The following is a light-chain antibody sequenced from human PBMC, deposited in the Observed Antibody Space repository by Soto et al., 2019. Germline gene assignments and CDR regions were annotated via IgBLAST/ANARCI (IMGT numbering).Light chain of an antibody. Sequence: AIQVTQSPSSLSASVGDRVTITCRTSQGIRSALGWYQQKPGKVPKLLIYAASTLQSGVPSRFSGSGSCRDFTLTISSLQPEDFATYYCLLDYAYFWAFGQGTKVDSK. CDR2: AAS. CDR3: LLDYAYFWA. CDR1: QGIRSA. V-gene: IGKV1-6*01. J-gene: IGKJ1*01.